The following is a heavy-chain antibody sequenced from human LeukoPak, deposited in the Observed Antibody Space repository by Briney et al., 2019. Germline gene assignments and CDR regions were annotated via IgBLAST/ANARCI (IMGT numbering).Heavy chain of an antibody. CDR3: ARDPPRGYCSSTSCYGDY. J-gene: IGHJ4*02. CDR1: GYIFTSYG. CDR2: ISAYNGNT. Sequence: GAAVKVSCKASGYIFTSYGISWVRQAPGQGLEWMGWISAYNGNTNYAQKLQGRVTMTTDTSTSTAYMELRSLRSDDTAVYYCARDPPRGYCSSTSCYGDYWGQGTLVTVSS. D-gene: IGHD2-2*01. V-gene: IGHV1-18*01.